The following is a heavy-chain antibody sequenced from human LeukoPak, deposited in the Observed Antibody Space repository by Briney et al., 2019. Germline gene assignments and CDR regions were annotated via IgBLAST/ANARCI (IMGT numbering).Heavy chain of an antibody. CDR2: ISGSGGST. Sequence: GGSLRLSCAASGFTFSSYAMSWVRQAPVKGLEWVSAISGSGGSTYYADSVKGRFTISRDNSKNTLYLQMNSLRAEDTAVYYCAKVKNYYDSSGYEDYWDQGTLVTVSS. D-gene: IGHD3-22*01. V-gene: IGHV3-23*01. CDR3: AKVKNYYDSSGYEDY. J-gene: IGHJ4*02. CDR1: GFTFSSYA.